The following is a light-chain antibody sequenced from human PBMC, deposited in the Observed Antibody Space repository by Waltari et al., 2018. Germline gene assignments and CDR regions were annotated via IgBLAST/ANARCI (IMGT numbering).Light chain of an antibody. Sequence: SSELTQDPAVSVALGQTVRITCQGDSLRSYYASWYQQKPGQAPVFVIYGKNNRPSGIPDRFYGSSSGDTVTLTITGAQAEDEADYYCNSRDSSGNHLVFGPGTKVTVL. CDR1: SLRSYY. V-gene: IGLV3-19*01. J-gene: IGLJ1*01. CDR2: GKN. CDR3: NSRDSSGNHLV.